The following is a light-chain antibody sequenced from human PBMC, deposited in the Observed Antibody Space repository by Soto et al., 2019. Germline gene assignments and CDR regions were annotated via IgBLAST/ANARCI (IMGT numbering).Light chain of an antibody. V-gene: IGKV1-5*03. CDR3: QQYSSYSRT. Sequence: DIQMTQSPSTLTASVGDRITITCRASQSISSWLAWYQQKPGKAPKILIYKASTLEIGVPSRFSGSGSGTEFTLTISSLQPDDFANYYCQQYSSYSRTFGQGTKLEIK. J-gene: IGKJ2*01. CDR2: KAS. CDR1: QSISSW.